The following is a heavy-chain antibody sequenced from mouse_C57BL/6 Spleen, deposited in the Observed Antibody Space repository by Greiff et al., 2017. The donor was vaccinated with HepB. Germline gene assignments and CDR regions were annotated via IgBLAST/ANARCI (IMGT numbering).Heavy chain of an antibody. CDR1: GYTFTSYT. CDR2: INPSSGYT. D-gene: IGHD2-1*01. J-gene: IGHJ3*01. Sequence: QVQLQQSGAELARPGASVKMSCKASGYTFTSYTMHWVKQRPGQGLEWIGYINPSSGYTKYNQKFKDKATLTADKSSSTAYMQLSSLTSEDSAVYYCATGVYGNPFAYWGQRTLVTVSA. CDR3: ATGVYGNPFAY. V-gene: IGHV1-4*01.